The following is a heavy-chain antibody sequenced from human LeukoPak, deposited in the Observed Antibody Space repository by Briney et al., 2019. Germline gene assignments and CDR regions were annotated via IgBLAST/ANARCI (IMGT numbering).Heavy chain of an antibody. V-gene: IGHV3-21*01. J-gene: IGHJ4*02. CDR3: ARGKNSSGIAVAGPPDY. D-gene: IGHD6-19*01. Sequence: GGSLRLSCAASGFTFSSYSMNWVRQAPGKGLEWVSSISSSSSYIYYADSVKGRFTISRGNAKNSLYLQMNSLRAEDTAVYYCARGKNSSGIAVAGPPDYWGQGTLVTVSS. CDR1: GFTFSSYS. CDR2: ISSSSSYI.